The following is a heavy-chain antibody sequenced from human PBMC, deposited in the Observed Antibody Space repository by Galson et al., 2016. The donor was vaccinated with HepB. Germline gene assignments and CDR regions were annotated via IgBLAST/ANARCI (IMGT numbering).Heavy chain of an antibody. CDR2: IWYDGRDK. J-gene: IGHJ4*02. Sequence: SLRLSCAASGFTLSSYGMHWVRQAPGKGLEWVAVIWYDGRDKYYADSVKGRFTISRDNSKNTLYLQMNSLRAEDTAVYYCARDPLLDWGQGTLVTVSS. D-gene: IGHD2-21*01. V-gene: IGHV3-33*01. CDR1: GFTLSSYG. CDR3: ARDPLLD.